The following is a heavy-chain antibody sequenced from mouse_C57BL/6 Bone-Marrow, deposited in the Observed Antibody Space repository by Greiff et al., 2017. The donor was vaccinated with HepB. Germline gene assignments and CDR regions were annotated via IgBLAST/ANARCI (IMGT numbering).Heavy chain of an antibody. CDR2: IDPSDSYT. D-gene: IGHD3-2*02. V-gene: IGHV1-69*01. J-gene: IGHJ1*03. CDR3: ARFRYWYFDV. Sequence: QQSCKASVYTFTSYWMHWVKQRPGQGLEWIGEIDPSDSYTNYNQKFKSKSTLTVDKSSSTAYMQLSSLTSEDSAVYFCARFRYWYFDVCGTGTTVTVSS. CDR1: VYTFTSYW.